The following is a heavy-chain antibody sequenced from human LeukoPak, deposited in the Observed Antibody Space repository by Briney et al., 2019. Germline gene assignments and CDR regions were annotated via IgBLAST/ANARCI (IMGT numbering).Heavy chain of an antibody. V-gene: IGHV1-46*01. Sequence: ASVKVSYKASGYTFTSNYIHWVRQAPGQGLEWMGMIYPRDGSTSYAQKFQGRVTVTRDTSASTVHMELSGLRSEDTAVYYCARDQEGFDYWGQGTLVTVSS. J-gene: IGHJ4*02. CDR1: GYTFTSNY. CDR2: IYPRDGST. CDR3: ARDQEGFDY.